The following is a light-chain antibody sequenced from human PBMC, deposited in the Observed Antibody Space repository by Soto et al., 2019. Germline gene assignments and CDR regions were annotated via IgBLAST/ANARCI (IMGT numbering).Light chain of an antibody. CDR2: EVI. J-gene: IGLJ2*01. CDR1: SSDVGGYNL. CDR3: SSYSGSDNFVV. Sequence: QSVLTRPPSASGSPGQSVTISCAGTSSDVGGYNLVSWYQQHPGKAPKLMIYEVIKRPSGVPDRFSGSKSGNTASLTVSGLHAEDEADYYCSSYSGSDNFVVFGGGTKLTVL. V-gene: IGLV2-8*01.